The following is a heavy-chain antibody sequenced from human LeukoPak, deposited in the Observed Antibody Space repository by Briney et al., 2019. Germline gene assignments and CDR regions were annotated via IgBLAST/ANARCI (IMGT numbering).Heavy chain of an antibody. CDR2: IYSGGRT. Sequence: PGGSLRLSCAASGFTLSSNYMSWVRQAPGKGLEWVSVIYSGGRTYYADSVRGRFTISRDNAKKTLYLQMNSLRVDDSAVYFCASLVGGYYSPVEAFDVWGQGTMVTVSS. CDR3: ASLVGGYYSPVEAFDV. J-gene: IGHJ3*01. D-gene: IGHD6-25*01. CDR1: GFTLSSNY. V-gene: IGHV3-66*01.